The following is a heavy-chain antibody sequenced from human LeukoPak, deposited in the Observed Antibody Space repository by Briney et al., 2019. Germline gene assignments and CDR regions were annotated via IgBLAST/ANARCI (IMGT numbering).Heavy chain of an antibody. CDR3: AKVAKYYYGPETYYFFEQ. Sequence: GGSLRLSCAASGFIFSSYSMNWVRQAPGKGLGWVASINQDGTEKYYVDSVKGRFTISRDYAKKSLFLQMNSLRVEDTAVYFCAKVAKYYYGPETYYFFEQWGQGTPVTAAS. CDR1: GFIFSSYS. V-gene: IGHV3-7*01. D-gene: IGHD3-10*01. CDR2: INQDGTEK. J-gene: IGHJ4*02.